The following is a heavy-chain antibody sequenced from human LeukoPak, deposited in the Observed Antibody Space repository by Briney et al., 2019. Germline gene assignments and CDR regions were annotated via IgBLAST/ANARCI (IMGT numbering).Heavy chain of an antibody. CDR3: ASNPPRGYSYGYFDY. D-gene: IGHD5-18*01. V-gene: IGHV1-18*01. Sequence: ASVKVSCKASGYTFTSYGISWVRQAPGQGLEWMGWISAYNGNTNYAQKLQGRVTMTTDTSTSTAYMELRSLRSDDTAVYYCASNPPRGYSYGYFDYWGQGTLVTVSS. J-gene: IGHJ4*02. CDR1: GYTFTSYG. CDR2: ISAYNGNT.